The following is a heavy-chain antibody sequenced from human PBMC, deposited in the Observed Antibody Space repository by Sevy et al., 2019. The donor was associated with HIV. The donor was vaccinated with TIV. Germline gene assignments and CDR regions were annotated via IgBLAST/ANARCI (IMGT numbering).Heavy chain of an antibody. CDR1: GYTLTELS. CDR2: FDPEDGET. J-gene: IGHJ6*02. Sequence: ASVKVSCKVSGYTLTELSMHWVRQAPGKGLEWMGGFDPEDGETIYAQKFQGRVTMTEDTSTDTAYMELSSLRSGDMAVYYCATAWGVPAAILNYYYYGMDVWGQGTTVTVSS. V-gene: IGHV1-24*01. D-gene: IGHD2-2*01. CDR3: ATAWGVPAAILNYYYYGMDV.